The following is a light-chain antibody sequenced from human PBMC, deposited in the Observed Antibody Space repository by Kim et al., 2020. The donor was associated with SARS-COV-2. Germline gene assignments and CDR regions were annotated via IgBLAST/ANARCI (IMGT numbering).Light chain of an antibody. J-gene: IGKJ1*01. CDR1: QDLRND. Sequence: ASVGDRVTITCRASQDLRNDLCWYQQKPVQAPDLLIYDASNLQNGLPSRFRGSCSGIDFTLTIISLHPEDFATQYCLQDYTYPRTFGQGTKVHI. CDR3: LQDYTYPRT. CDR2: DAS. V-gene: IGKV1-6*01.